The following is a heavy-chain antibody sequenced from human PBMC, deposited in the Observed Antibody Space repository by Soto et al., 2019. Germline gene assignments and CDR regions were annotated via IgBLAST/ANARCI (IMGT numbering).Heavy chain of an antibody. CDR2: ISWNSGSI. Sequence: PGGSLRLSCAASGFTFDDYAMHWVRQAPGKGLECVSGISWNSGSIGYADSVKGRFTISRDNAKNSLYLQMNILRSEDTALYYCAIDITVQGLLAAGYFDYWGQGTLVTVSS. CDR3: AIDITVQGLLAAGYFDY. CDR1: GFTFDDYA. D-gene: IGHD2-15*01. J-gene: IGHJ4*02. V-gene: IGHV3-9*01.